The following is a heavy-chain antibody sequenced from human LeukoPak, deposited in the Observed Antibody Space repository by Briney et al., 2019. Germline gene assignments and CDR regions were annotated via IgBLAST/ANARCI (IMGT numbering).Heavy chain of an antibody. CDR3: AKKIVGGGPGTFDI. CDR1: GFTFSSYG. Sequence: GSLLLSCAASGFTFSSYGMTWVRPAPGKGLEWVSAISGSGGSTYYADSVKGRFTISRDNSRNTLYLQMDTLTVEDTALYYCAKKIVGGGPGTFDIWGQGTMVTVSP. CDR2: ISGSGGST. V-gene: IGHV3-23*01. D-gene: IGHD1-1*01. J-gene: IGHJ3*02.